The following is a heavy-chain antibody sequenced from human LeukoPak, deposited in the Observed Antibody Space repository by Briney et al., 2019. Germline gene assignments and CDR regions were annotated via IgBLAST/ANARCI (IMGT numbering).Heavy chain of an antibody. V-gene: IGHV5-51*01. CDR2: IYPGDSDT. D-gene: IGHD2-2*01. J-gene: IGHJ6*02. Sequence: GESLKISCKGSGYSFTSYWIGWVRQMPGKGLEWMGIIYPGDSDTRYSPSFQGQVTISADKSISTAYQQWTSLKASDTAMYYCASFGKDCSSTSCKALYYYYGMDVWGQGTTVTVSS. CDR3: ASFGKDCSSTSCKALYYYYGMDV. CDR1: GYSFTSYW.